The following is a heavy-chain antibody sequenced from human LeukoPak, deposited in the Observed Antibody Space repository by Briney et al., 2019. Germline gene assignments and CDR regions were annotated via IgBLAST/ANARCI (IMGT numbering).Heavy chain of an antibody. D-gene: IGHD3-22*01. CDR1: GFTFSSYA. V-gene: IGHV3-23*01. J-gene: IGHJ4*02. Sequence: GSLRLSCAASGFTFSSYAMRWVRQAPGKGLEWVSAISGSGGSTYYADSVKGRFTISRDNSKNTLYLQMNSLRAEDTAVYYCAKVPSTTFREYDSSGYYFDYWGQGTLVTVSS. CDR3: AKVPSTTFREYDSSGYYFDY. CDR2: ISGSGGST.